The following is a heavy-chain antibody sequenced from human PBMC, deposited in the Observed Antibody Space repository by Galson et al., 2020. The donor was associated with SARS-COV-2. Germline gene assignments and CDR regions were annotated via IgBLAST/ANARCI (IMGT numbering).Heavy chain of an antibody. CDR2: TYYSGST. J-gene: IGHJ4*02. Sequence: SETLSLTCTVSGGSISSGGYYWSWIRQHPGKGLEWIGYTYYSGSTYYNPSLKSRLNILADTSKNQFSLKLSSVTAADTAVYYCARGQISTIFGVVSSPLDYWGLGTLVTVSS. V-gene: IGHV4-31*03. D-gene: IGHD3-3*01. CDR1: GGSISSGGYY. CDR3: ARGQISTIFGVVSSPLDY.